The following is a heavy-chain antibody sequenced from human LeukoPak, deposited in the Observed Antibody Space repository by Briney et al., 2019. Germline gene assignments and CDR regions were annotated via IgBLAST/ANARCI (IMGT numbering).Heavy chain of an antibody. CDR3: ARGRVTTIANYYYYYIDV. CDR2: TYYRSKWDN. D-gene: IGHD4-17*01. V-gene: IGHV6-1*01. Sequence: SQTLSLTCAISGDSVSSNSAAWTWIRQSPSRGLELLGRTYYRSKWDNDHAVSVKSRITINPDTSKNQFSLQLNSVTPEDTAVYYCARGRVTTIANYYYYYIDVWGKGTTVTVSS. J-gene: IGHJ6*03. CDR1: GDSVSSNSAA.